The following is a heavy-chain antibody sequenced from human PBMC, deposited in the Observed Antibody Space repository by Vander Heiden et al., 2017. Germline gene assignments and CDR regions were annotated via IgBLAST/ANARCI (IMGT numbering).Heavy chain of an antibody. D-gene: IGHD5-12*01. Sequence: EVQLLESGGTLVQPGGSLRLSCAASGFIFSNYAMGWVRQAPGKGLAWVSTIRGSGLSTAYADSVKGRFTISRDNSKNTLYLQVNNLRAEDTAVFYCARGETSLVAARKYYFDYWGQGTLVTVSS. CDR1: GFIFSNYA. J-gene: IGHJ4*02. CDR3: ARGETSLVAARKYYFDY. V-gene: IGHV3-23*01. CDR2: IRGSGLST.